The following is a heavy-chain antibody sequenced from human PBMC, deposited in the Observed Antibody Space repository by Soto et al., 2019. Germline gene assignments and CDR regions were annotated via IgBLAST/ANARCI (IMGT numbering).Heavy chain of an antibody. Sequence: QLQLQESGPGLVKPSETLSLTCTVSGGSISSSSYYWGWIRQPPGKGLEWIGSIYYSGSTYYNPSLKSRVTISVDTSKNLFSVKLSSVTAADTAVYYSARRQWQALLDYWGQGTLVTVSS. J-gene: IGHJ4*02. D-gene: IGHD6-19*01. CDR1: GGSISSSSYY. V-gene: IGHV4-39*01. CDR2: IYYSGST. CDR3: ARRQWQALLDY.